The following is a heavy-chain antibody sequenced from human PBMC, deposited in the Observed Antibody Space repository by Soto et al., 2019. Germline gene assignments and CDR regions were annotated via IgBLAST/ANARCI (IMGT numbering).Heavy chain of an antibody. Sequence: PSETLSLTCTVSGGSISSYYWSWIRQPPGKGLEWIGYIYYSGSTNYNPSLKSRVTISVDTSKNQLSLKLSSVTAADTAVYYCARVATDGGYYYYMDVWGKGTTVTVSS. J-gene: IGHJ6*03. CDR2: IYYSGST. V-gene: IGHV4-59*01. CDR3: ARVATDGGYYYYMDV. D-gene: IGHD4-17*01. CDR1: GGSISSYY.